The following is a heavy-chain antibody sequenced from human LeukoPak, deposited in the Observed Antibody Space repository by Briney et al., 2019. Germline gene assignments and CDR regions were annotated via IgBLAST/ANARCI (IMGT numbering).Heavy chain of an antibody. V-gene: IGHV3-21*05. J-gene: IGHJ4*02. CDR1: GFTSIGNT. CDR2: ISSSNSYI. CDR3: ARARRDGYNSIEYYFNY. Sequence: GGPLSPSGAALGFTSIGNTVTWAGRPQGKGWRGLCTISSSNSYIYYTYSVKGRFTISRDNAKNSLYLQMNSLSAEDTAVYYCARARRDGYNSIEYYFNYWGQGTLVTVSS. D-gene: IGHD5-24*01.